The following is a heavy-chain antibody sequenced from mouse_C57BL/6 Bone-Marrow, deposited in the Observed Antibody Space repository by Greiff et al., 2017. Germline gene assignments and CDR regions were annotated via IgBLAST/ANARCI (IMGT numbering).Heavy chain of an antibody. J-gene: IGHJ4*01. Sequence: EVKLMESGGDLVKPGGSLKLSCAASGFTFSSYGMSWVRQTPDKRLAWVATISSGGSYTYYPDSVKGRFTISRGNAKNTLYLQMSSLKSEDTAMYYCARWLYAMDYWGQGTSVTVSS. V-gene: IGHV5-6*01. CDR3: ARWLYAMDY. CDR2: ISSGGSYT. CDR1: GFTFSSYG.